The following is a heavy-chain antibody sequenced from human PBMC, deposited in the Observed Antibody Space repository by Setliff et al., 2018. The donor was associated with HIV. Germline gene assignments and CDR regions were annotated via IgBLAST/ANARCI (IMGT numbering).Heavy chain of an antibody. CDR2: LIPLFGTP. CDR1: GGTFSSYA. D-gene: IGHD3-9*01. V-gene: IGHV1-69*13. CDR3: ARVKNRQVRDGPFDY. Sequence: SVKFSCKASGGTFSSYAVSWVRQAPGQGLEWMGGLIPLFGTPNYAQKFQGRITIAAVEATSTAYMELSSLTFDDTAVYYCARVKNRQVRDGPFDYWGQGTLVTVSS. J-gene: IGHJ4*02.